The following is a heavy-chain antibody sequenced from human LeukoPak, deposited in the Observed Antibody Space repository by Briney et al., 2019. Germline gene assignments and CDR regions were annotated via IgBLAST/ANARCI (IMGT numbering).Heavy chain of an antibody. CDR1: GFTFSSYA. D-gene: IGHD2-2*01. J-gene: IGHJ4*02. CDR3: ARDGPIVVVPAALDY. CDR2: ISYDGSNK. Sequence: GGSLRLSCASSGFTFSSYAMHWVRQAPGRGLDGVAVISYDGSNKYYADSVKGRFTISRDNSKNTLYLQMNSLRAEDTAVYYCARDGPIVVVPAALDYWGQGTLVTVSS. V-gene: IGHV3-30*01.